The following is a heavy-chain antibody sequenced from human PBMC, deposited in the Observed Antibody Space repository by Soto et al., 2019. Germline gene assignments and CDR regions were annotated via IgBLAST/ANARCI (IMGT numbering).Heavy chain of an antibody. CDR3: AREDNYVAYFDY. D-gene: IGHD4-4*01. CDR2: IWYDGSNK. V-gene: IGHV3-33*01. CDR1: GFTFSSYG. J-gene: IGHJ4*02. Sequence: GGSLRLSCAASGFTFSSYGMHWVRQAPGKGLEWVAVIWYDGSNKYYADSVKGLFTISRDNSKNTLYLQMNSLRAEDTAVYYCAREDNYVAYFDYWGQGTLVTVSS.